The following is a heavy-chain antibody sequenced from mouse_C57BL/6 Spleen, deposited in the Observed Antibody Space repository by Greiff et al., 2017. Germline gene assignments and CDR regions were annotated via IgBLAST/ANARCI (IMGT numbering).Heavy chain of an antibody. V-gene: IGHV5-17*01. J-gene: IGHJ4*01. Sequence: EVKLVESGGGLVKPGGSLKHSCAASGFTFSDYGMHWVRQAPEKGLEWVAYISSGSSTIYYADTVKGRFTISRDNAKNTLFLQMTSLRSEDTAMYYCARTLYELDHWCQGTSAIVSS. CDR1: GFTFSDYG. D-gene: IGHD2-3*01. CDR3: ARTLYELDH. CDR2: ISSGSSTI.